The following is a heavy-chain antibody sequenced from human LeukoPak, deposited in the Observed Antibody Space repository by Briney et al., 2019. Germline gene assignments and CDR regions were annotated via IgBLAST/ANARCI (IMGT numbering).Heavy chain of an antibody. D-gene: IGHD2-21*02. CDR2: IYYSGST. CDR3: ARGPYCGGDCYSSSFDP. V-gene: IGHV4-59*01. CDR1: GGSISNYY. Sequence: PSETLSLTCTVSGGSISNYYWSWIRQPPGKGLEWIGYIYYSGSTNYNPSLKSRVTISVDTSKNQFSLRLSSVTAADTAAYYCARGPYCGGDCYSSSFDPWGQGTLVTVSS. J-gene: IGHJ5*02.